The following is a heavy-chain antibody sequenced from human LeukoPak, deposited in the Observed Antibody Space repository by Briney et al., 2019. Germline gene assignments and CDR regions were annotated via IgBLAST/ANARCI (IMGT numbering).Heavy chain of an antibody. CDR3: ARDSRSGWGNWFDP. CDR2: IYYRGTA. Sequence: SETLSLTCTVSGGSISSTIYYWAWIRKPPGKRLEWIGSIYYRGTAYYNPSLKSRVAISVDTSKNQFSLKLSSVTAADTAVYYCARDSRSGWGNWFDPWGQGTLVTVSS. V-gene: IGHV4-39*07. CDR1: GGSISSTIYY. D-gene: IGHD6-19*01. J-gene: IGHJ5*02.